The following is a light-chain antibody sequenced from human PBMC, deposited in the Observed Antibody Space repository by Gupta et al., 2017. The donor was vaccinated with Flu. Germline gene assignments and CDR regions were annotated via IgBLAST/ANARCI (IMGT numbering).Light chain of an antibody. V-gene: IGLV3-19*01. J-gene: IGLJ2*01. CDR1: SLRSYY. CDR3: KSRDSSGNHHVV. CDR2: GKN. Sequence: SSELTQDPAVSVALGQTVRITCQGDSLRSYYASWYQQKPGQAPVLVIYGKNNRPSGIPDRFSGSRSGNTASLTISGAQAEDEADYYCKSRDSSGNHHVVFGGGTKLTVL.